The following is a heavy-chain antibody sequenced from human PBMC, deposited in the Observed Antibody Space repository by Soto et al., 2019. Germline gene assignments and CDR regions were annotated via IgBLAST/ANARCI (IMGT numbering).Heavy chain of an antibody. V-gene: IGHV3-21*01. CDR3: VRDLRTGESYYYYYGMDV. J-gene: IGHJ6*02. D-gene: IGHD7-27*01. Sequence: GGSLRLSCAASGFTFSSYSMNWVRQAPGKGLEWVSSISSSSSYIYYADSVKGRFTISRDNAKNSLYLQMNSLRAEDTAVYYCVRDLRTGESYYYYYGMDVWGQGTTVTVSS. CDR1: GFTFSSYS. CDR2: ISSSSSYI.